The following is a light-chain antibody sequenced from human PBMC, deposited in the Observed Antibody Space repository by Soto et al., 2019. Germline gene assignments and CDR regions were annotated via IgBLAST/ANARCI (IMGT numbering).Light chain of an antibody. CDR3: QSYDSSLREV. V-gene: IGLV1-40*01. Sequence: QAVVTQPPSVSGAPGQRVTISCTGSSSNIGAGYDVHWYQQLPGTAPKLLIYGNSNRPSGVPDRFSGSKSGTSASLAITGLQAEYEADYYCQSYDSSLREVFGGGTKLTVL. CDR1: SSNIGAGYD. J-gene: IGLJ2*01. CDR2: GNS.